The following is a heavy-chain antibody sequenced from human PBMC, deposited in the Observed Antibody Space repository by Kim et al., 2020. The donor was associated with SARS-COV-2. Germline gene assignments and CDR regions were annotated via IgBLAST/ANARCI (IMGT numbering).Heavy chain of an antibody. CDR2: ISAYNGNT. CDR1: GYTFTSYG. CDR3: ARDRGTVTTPFGFDY. V-gene: IGHV1-18*01. Sequence: ASVKVSCKASGYTFTSYGISWVRQAPGQGLEWMGWISAYNGNTNYAQKLQGRVTMTTDTSTSTAYMELRSLRSDDTAVYYCARDRGTVTTPFGFDYWGQGTLVTVSS. J-gene: IGHJ4*02. D-gene: IGHD4-17*01.